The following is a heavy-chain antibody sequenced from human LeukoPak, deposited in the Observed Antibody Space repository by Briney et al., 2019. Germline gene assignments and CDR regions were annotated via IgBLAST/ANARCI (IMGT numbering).Heavy chain of an antibody. D-gene: IGHD1-1*01. V-gene: IGHV3-66*01. CDR1: GFDVSINY. Sequence: GGSLRLSCAASGFDVSINYMNWIRQSPEKGLEWVSIIHNDGSTYYADSVKGRFTVSRDNSKNTVSLQMDSLRVDDTGIYYCARGFLQLTPYYFDYWGQGALVTVSS. CDR2: IHNDGST. CDR3: ARGFLQLTPYYFDY. J-gene: IGHJ4*02.